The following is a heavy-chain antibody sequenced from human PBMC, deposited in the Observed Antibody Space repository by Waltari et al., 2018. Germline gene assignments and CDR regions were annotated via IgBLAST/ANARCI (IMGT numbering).Heavy chain of an antibody. CDR3: AKVSDYYGSGSYYDPDY. V-gene: IGHV3-23*04. Sequence: VQLVASGGGVVQPGRSLRLSCAASGFTFSSYAMSWVRQAPGKGLEWVSAISGSGGSTYYADSVKGRFTISRDNSKNTLYLQMNSLRAEDTAVYYCAKVSDYYGSGSYYDPDYWGQGTLVTVSS. J-gene: IGHJ4*02. CDR2: ISGSGGST. D-gene: IGHD3-10*01. CDR1: GFTFSSYA.